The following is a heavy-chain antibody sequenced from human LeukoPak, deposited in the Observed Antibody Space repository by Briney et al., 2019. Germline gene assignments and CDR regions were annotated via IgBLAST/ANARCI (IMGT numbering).Heavy chain of an antibody. D-gene: IGHD3-22*01. CDR1: GYTFTSYG. CDR2: ISAYNGNT. J-gene: IGHJ4*02. Sequence: GASVKVSCKASGYTFTSYGISWVRQAPGQGLEWMGWISAYNGNTNYAQKLQGRVTMTTDTSTSTAYMGLRSLRSDDTAVYYCAWGVNYDSSGYYYGLDYWGQGTLVTVSS. CDR3: AWGVNYDSSGYYYGLDY. V-gene: IGHV1-18*01.